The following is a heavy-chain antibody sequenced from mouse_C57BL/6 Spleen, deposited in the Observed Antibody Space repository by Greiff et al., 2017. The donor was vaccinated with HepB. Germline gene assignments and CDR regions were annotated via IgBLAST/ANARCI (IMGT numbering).Heavy chain of an antibody. V-gene: IGHV5-4*03. CDR1: GFTFSSYA. D-gene: IGHD1-1*01. J-gene: IGHJ4*01. CDR2: ISDGGSYT. Sequence: EVKLMESGGGLVKPGGSLKLSRAASGFTFSSYAMSWVRQTPEKRLEWVATISDGGSYTYYPDNVKGRFTISRDNAKNNLYLQMSHLKSEDTAMYYCARYDYGSSTYAMDYWGQGTSVTVSS. CDR3: ARYDYGSSTYAMDY.